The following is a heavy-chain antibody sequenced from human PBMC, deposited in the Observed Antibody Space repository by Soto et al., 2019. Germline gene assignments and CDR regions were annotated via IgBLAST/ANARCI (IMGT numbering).Heavy chain of an antibody. D-gene: IGHD1-1*01. Sequence: PSETLSLTCTVSGGSISSSSYYWGWIRQPPGKGLEWIGSIYYSGSTNYNPSLKSRVTISVDTSKNQFSLKLSSVTAADTAVYYCARLNSDLDDAFDIWGQGTMVTVSS. CDR1: GGSISSSSYY. V-gene: IGHV4-39*07. CDR3: ARLNSDLDDAFDI. CDR2: IYYSGST. J-gene: IGHJ3*02.